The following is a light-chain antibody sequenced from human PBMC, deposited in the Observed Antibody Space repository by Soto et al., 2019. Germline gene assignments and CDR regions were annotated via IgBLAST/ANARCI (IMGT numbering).Light chain of an antibody. V-gene: IGLV2-8*01. J-gene: IGLJ1*01. Sequence: QSVLTQPPSASGSPGQSVTISCTGTKSDIGVYDFVSWYQHHPGKAPRLTIYEVVQRPSGVPDRFSGSKSGNTASLTVSGLQAADEADYFCKSYAGRKTYVFGSGTKVTVL. CDR1: KSDIGVYDF. CDR3: KSYAGRKTYV. CDR2: EVV.